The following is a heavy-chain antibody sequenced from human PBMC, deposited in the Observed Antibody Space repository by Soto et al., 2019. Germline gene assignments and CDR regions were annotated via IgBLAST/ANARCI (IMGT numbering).Heavy chain of an antibody. CDR2: TYYRSKWHY. Sequence: QAQLQQSGPGLVKPSKTLSLSCAISGDSVSNNSVAWNWVRQSPSRGLEWLGRTYYRSKWHYDYAPSVRSRITINPDTSKNHFSLQLNSVSPEDAAVYYCARTLRGRGVKYFDDWGQGTLVTVSS. D-gene: IGHD3-10*01. V-gene: IGHV6-1*01. J-gene: IGHJ4*02. CDR1: GDSVSNNSVA. CDR3: ARTLRGRGVKYFDD.